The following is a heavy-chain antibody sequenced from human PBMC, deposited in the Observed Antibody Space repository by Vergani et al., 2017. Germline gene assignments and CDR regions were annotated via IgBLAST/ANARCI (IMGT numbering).Heavy chain of an antibody. V-gene: IGHV1-46*01. CDR3: ARDRLSGSYYDGGDY. D-gene: IGHD1-26*01. CDR1: GYTFTSYY. Sequence: QVQLVQSGAEVKKPGASVKVSCKASGYTFTSYYMHWVRQAPGQGLEWMGIINPRGGSTSYAQKFQGRVTMTRETATSTVYMELSSLRSEDTAGYYCARDRLSGSYYDGGDYWGQGTLVTVSS. J-gene: IGHJ4*02. CDR2: INPRGGST.